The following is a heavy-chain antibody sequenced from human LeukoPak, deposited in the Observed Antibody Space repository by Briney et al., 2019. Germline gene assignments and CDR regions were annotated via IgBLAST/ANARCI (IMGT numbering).Heavy chain of an antibody. D-gene: IGHD5-24*01. V-gene: IGHV3-30*18. CDR1: GFTFSSYG. Sequence: GGSLRLSCAASGFTFSSYGMHWVRQAPGKGLEWVAVIPNDGSNKYYADSVKGRFTISRDNSKNTLYLQMNSLRAEDTAVYYCAKGVWMATRTSADYWGQGTLVTVSS. CDR3: AKGVWMATRTSADY. J-gene: IGHJ4*02. CDR2: IPNDGSNK.